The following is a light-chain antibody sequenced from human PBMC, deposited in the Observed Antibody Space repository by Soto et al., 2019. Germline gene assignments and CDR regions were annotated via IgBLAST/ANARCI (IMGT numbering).Light chain of an antibody. CDR3: QQYGSSPWT. CDR2: WAS. CDR1: QSVLSSSNNKNY. Sequence: DSVLTPSQDSLSVSMGERATINCKSSQSVLSSSNNKNYLAWYQQKPGQPPKVVIYWASTRGSGVPDRFSGSGSGTDFTLTISRLEPEDFAVYYCQQYGSSPWTFGQGTKVDIK. J-gene: IGKJ1*01. V-gene: IGKV4-1*01.